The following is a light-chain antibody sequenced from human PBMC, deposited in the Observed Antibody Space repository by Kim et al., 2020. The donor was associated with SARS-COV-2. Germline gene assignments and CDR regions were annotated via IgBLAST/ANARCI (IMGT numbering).Light chain of an antibody. CDR2: FNN. J-gene: IGLJ3*02. V-gene: IGLV1-44*01. CDR3: ASWDGSLGAWV. CDR1: NSNIGRNA. Sequence: GQRVTISCSGSNSNIGRNAVNWFQQLPGTAPQLLIYFNNQRPSGVPDRFSGSKSGTSASLAISGLQSEDEADYYCASWDGSLGAWVFGGGTQLTVL.